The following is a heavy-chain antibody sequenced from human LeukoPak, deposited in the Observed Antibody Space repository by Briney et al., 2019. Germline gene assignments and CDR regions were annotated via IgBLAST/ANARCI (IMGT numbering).Heavy chain of an antibody. Sequence: PSETLSLTCAVSGGSISSGGYCWSWLRQPPGTGLEWIGYIYHSGSTYYNPSLKSRVTISVDRSKNQFSLKLSSVTAAYTAVYYCARAFRDDDDSSRPDAFDIWGQGTMVTVSS. CDR2: IYHSGST. D-gene: IGHD3-22*01. CDR3: ARAFRDDDDSSRPDAFDI. CDR1: GGSISSGGYC. J-gene: IGHJ3*02. V-gene: IGHV4-30-2*01.